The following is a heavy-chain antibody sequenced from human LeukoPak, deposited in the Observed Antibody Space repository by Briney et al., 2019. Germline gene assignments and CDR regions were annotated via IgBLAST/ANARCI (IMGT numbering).Heavy chain of an antibody. CDR2: ISWNSGNI. V-gene: IGHV3-9*01. Sequence: PGGSLRLSCAASGFTFDDYAMHWVRQVPGKGLEWVSGISWNSGNIGYADSVKGRFTISRDNAKNSLYLQMNSLRAEDTALYYCAKGSMTGTADLDYWGQGTLVTVSS. J-gene: IGHJ4*02. CDR1: GFTFDDYA. CDR3: AKGSMTGTADLDY. D-gene: IGHD3-9*01.